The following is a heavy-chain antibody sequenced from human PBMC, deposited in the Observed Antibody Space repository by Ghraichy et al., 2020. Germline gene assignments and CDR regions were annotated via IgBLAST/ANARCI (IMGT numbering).Heavy chain of an antibody. CDR3: TSENYGVAD. CDR2: IKSKIHGGTT. CDR1: GFTFSNAW. D-gene: IGHD3-10*01. Sequence: GGSLNISCAASGFTFSNAWMSWVRQAPGKGLEWVGRIKSKIHGGTTDYAAPVKGRFTISRDDSKTTLYLQMNNLQIEDAAIYYCTSENYGVADWGQGTLVTVSS. J-gene: IGHJ4*02. V-gene: IGHV3-15*01.